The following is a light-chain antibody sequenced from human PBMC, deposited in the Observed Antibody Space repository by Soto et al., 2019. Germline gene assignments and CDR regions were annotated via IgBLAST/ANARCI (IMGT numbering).Light chain of an antibody. CDR3: HHHHHWPPRT. J-gene: IGKJ1*01. V-gene: IGKV3-15*01. CDR2: GAS. CDR1: QSVYVN. Sequence: EIVFTQSPGTLSLSPGERASLSGRSRQSVYVNLAWYQQQPRQPPRLLLYGASTRATASPATFSGSGSGTEFTLPTSSLQSEDFAVHYCHHHHHWPPRTFGQGTKVDIK.